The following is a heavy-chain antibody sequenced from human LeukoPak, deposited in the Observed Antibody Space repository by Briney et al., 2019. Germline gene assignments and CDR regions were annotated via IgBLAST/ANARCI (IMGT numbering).Heavy chain of an antibody. CDR1: GFTFSSYN. D-gene: IGHD4-17*01. CDR3: ARDTSTVTNREFDY. CDR2: ISSDTSYI. V-gene: IGHV3-21*01. Sequence: GGSLSLSCAASGFTFSSYNMNWVRQAPGKGLEWVSLISSDTSYIHYADSVKGRFTISRDNAKNSVFLQMNSLRAEDTAVYYCARDTSTVTNREFDYWGQGTLVTVSS. J-gene: IGHJ4*02.